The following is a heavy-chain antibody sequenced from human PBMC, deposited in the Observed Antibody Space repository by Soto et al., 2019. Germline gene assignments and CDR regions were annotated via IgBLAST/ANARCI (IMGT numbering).Heavy chain of an antibody. Sequence: GGSLRLSCSASGFTFSIYAMHWVRQAPGKGLEYASSISTNGGSTDYADSVKGRFTISRDNSKNTVYLQMSSLRVEDTAVYYCVKGEYYYDSSGYYPFDYWGQGTLVTVSS. V-gene: IGHV3-64D*06. CDR3: VKGEYYYDSSGYYPFDY. CDR2: ISTNGGST. J-gene: IGHJ4*02. D-gene: IGHD3-22*01. CDR1: GFTFSIYA.